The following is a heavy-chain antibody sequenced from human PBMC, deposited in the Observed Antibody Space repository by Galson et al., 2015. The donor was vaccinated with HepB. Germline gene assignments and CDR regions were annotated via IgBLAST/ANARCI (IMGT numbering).Heavy chain of an antibody. Sequence: SVKVSCKASGGTFSSYAISWVRQAPGQGLEWMGIINPSGGSTSYAQKFQGRVTMTRDTSTSTVYMELSSLRSEDTAVYYCARDLPDGDNGDYWGQGTLVTVSS. D-gene: IGHD2-21*02. V-gene: IGHV1-46*01. CDR1: GGTFSSYA. CDR2: INPSGGST. J-gene: IGHJ4*02. CDR3: ARDLPDGDNGDY.